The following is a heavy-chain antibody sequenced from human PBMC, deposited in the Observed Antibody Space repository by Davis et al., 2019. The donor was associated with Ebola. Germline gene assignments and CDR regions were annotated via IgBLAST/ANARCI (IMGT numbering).Heavy chain of an antibody. V-gene: IGHV3-7*03. J-gene: IGHJ6*02. CDR1: GFTFSSYW. CDR2: IKQDGSEK. Sequence: GESLKISCAASGFTFSSYWMSWVRQAPGKGLEWVANIKQDGSEKYYVDSVKGRFTISRGNAKNSLYLQMNSLRAEDTAVYYCALTTYYYYGMDVWGQGTTVTVSS. CDR3: ALTTYYYYGMDV. D-gene: IGHD4/OR15-4a*01.